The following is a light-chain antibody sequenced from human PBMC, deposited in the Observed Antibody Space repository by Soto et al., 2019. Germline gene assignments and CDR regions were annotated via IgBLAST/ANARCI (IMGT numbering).Light chain of an antibody. CDR2: GAS. Sequence: EIVLTQSPGTLSLSPGERATLSCRASQSVSSSYLAWYQQKPGQAPKLLIYGASSRATGIPDRFRGRGSGTDFTLTISRLEPEDFAVYYCQQYGSSPPITFGQGTRLEIK. J-gene: IGKJ5*01. V-gene: IGKV3-20*01. CDR3: QQYGSSPPIT. CDR1: QSVSSSY.